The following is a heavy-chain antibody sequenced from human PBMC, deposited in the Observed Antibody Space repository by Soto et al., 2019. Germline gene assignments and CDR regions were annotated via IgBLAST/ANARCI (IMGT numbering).Heavy chain of an antibody. CDR1: GFTFSSYS. V-gene: IGHV3-21*01. D-gene: IGHD5-12*01. CDR3: ARGTSIVAYVFDY. Sequence: GGSLRLSCAASGFTFSSYSMNWVRQAPGKGLEWVSSISSSGSYIYYADSVTGRVTIARDNAKNSLYRQMNSLRAEDTSVYYCARGTSIVAYVFDYWGQGTLVTVSS. J-gene: IGHJ4*02. CDR2: ISSSGSYI.